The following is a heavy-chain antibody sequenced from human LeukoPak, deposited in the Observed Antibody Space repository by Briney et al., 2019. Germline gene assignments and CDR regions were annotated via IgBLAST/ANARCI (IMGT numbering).Heavy chain of an antibody. CDR3: ARVNKAYYYDPLHYFDY. J-gene: IGHJ4*02. D-gene: IGHD3-22*01. CDR2: IYNSVTT. V-gene: IGHV4-59*01. CDR1: GVSISGYY. Sequence: SETLSLTCTVSGVSISGYYWSWIRQPPGKGLEWVGYIYNSVTTNYNPSLKSRVTISVDTSKNQFSLKLSSVTAADTAVYYCARVNKAYYYDPLHYFDYWGQGTLVTVSS.